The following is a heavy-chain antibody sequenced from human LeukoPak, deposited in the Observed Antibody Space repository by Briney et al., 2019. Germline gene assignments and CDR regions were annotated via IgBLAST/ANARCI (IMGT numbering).Heavy chain of an antibody. CDR2: INPNSGGT. D-gene: IGHD3-22*01. J-gene: IGHJ4*02. V-gene: IGHV1-2*02. Sequence: HWASVKVSCKASGYTFTGYYMHWVRQAPGQGLEWMGWINPNSGGTNYAQKFQGRVTMTRDTSISTAYMELSRLRSDDTAVYYCARDHYYDSSGYDYWGQGTLVTVSS. CDR3: ARDHYYDSSGYDY. CDR1: GYTFTGYY.